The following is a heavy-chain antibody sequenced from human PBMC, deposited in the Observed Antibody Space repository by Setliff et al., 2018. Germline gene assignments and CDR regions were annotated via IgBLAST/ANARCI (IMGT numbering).Heavy chain of an antibody. J-gene: IGHJ4*02. CDR1: GGPTIGYY. V-gene: IGHV4-59*08. D-gene: IGHD1-26*01. Sequence: PSETLSLTCAVSGGPTIGYYWTWIRQAPGKGLEWIGYIHPWGGSSESTNYSPSLKSRITISLDKSKSQFSLKLTSMTVADTAVYYCARGLHSGTYWGTRPLGLDYWGQGSLVTVSS. CDR3: ARGLHSGTYWGTRPLGLDY. CDR2: IHPWGGSSEST.